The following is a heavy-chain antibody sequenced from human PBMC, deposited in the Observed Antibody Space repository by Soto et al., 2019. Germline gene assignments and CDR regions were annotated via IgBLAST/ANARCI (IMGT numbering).Heavy chain of an antibody. CDR3: ARHPSDFWFDP. D-gene: IGHD2-21*02. V-gene: IGHV4-30-2*01. J-gene: IGHJ5*02. Sequence: QPPGKGLEWIGYIYHSGSTYYNPSLKSRVTISVDRSKNQFSLKLSSVTAADTAVYYCARHPSDFWFDPWGQGTLVTVSS. CDR2: IYHSGST.